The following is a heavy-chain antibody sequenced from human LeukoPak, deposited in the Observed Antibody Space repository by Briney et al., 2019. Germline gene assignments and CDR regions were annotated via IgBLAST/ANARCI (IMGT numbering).Heavy chain of an antibody. CDR1: GGTFSSYA. CDR2: IIPIFGTA. Sequence: ASVKVSCKASGGTFSSYAISWVRQAPGQGLEWMGGIIPIFGTANYAQKFQGRVTITADESTSTAYMELSSLRSEDTAVYYCAREALAAAGLNWFDPWGQGTLVTVSS. J-gene: IGHJ5*02. D-gene: IGHD6-13*01. V-gene: IGHV1-69*01. CDR3: AREALAAAGLNWFDP.